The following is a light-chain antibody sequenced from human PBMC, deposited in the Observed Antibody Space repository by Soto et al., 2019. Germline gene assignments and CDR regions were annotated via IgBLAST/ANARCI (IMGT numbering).Light chain of an antibody. Sequence: QSVLTQPPSVSGSPGQSVTISCTGISSNIGAGYDVHWYQQLPGTAPKLLIYGNSNRPSGVPDRFSGSKSGTSASLAITGLQAEDEADYYCSSFAGSNNFPYVFGTGTKVTVL. CDR2: GNS. CDR3: SSFAGSNNFPYV. V-gene: IGLV1-40*01. J-gene: IGLJ1*01. CDR1: SSNIGAGYD.